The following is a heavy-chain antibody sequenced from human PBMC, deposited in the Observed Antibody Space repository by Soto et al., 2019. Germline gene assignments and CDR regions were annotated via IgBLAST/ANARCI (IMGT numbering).Heavy chain of an antibody. J-gene: IGHJ6*02. V-gene: IGHV3-74*01. CDR3: ARDHLTIFGVVTPTYYYGMDV. CDR2: INSDGSST. D-gene: IGHD3-3*01. Sequence: GGSLRLSCAASGFTFSSYWMHWVRQAPGKGLVWVSRINSDGSSTSYADSVKGRFTISRDNAKNTLYLQMNSLRAEDTAVYYCARDHLTIFGVVTPTYYYGMDVWGQGTTVTV. CDR1: GFTFSSYW.